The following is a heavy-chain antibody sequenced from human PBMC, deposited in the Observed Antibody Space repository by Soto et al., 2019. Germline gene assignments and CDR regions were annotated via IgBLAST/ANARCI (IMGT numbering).Heavy chain of an antibody. CDR3: ARDGWGQWLVQNNYYYYVMDV. CDR1: GGTFSSYA. D-gene: IGHD6-19*01. J-gene: IGHJ6*02. CDR2: IIPIFDTA. V-gene: IGHV1-69*13. Sequence: SVKVSCKASGGTFSSYAISWVRQAPGQGLEWMGGIIPIFDTANYAQKFQGRVTITADESTSTAYMELSSLRSEDTAVYYCARDGWGQWLVQNNYYYYVMDVWGQGTRVTVSS.